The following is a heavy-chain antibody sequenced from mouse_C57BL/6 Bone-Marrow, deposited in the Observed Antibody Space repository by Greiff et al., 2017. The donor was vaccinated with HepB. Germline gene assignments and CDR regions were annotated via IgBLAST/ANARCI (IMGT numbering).Heavy chain of an antibody. J-gene: IGHJ3*01. Sequence: QVQLQQSGAELVRPGTSVKMSCKASGYTFTNYWIGWAKQRPGHGLEWIGDIYPGGGYTNYNEKFKGKATLTADKSSSTAYMQFSSLTSEDSALYYCARSGYGSSYVFAYWDQGTLVTVSA. CDR1: GYTFTNYW. CDR2: IYPGGGYT. CDR3: ARSGYGSSYVFAY. D-gene: IGHD1-1*01. V-gene: IGHV1-63*01.